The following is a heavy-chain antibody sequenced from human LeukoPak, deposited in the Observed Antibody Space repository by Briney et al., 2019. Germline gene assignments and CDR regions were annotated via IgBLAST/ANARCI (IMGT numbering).Heavy chain of an antibody. D-gene: IGHD4-11*01. V-gene: IGHV4-30-4*01. CDR2: IYYSGST. CDR3: ARHIERTVTTYWFDP. CDR1: GGSISSGDYY. Sequence: PSETLSLTCTVSGGSISSGDYYWSWIRQPPGKGLEWIGYIYYSGSTYYNPSLKSRVTISVDTSKNQFSLKLSSVTAADTAVYYCARHIERTVTTYWFDPWGQGTLVTVSS. J-gene: IGHJ5*02.